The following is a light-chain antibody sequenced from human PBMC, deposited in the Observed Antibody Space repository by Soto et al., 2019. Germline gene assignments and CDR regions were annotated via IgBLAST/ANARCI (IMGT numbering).Light chain of an antibody. CDR2: EVS. J-gene: IGLJ1*01. V-gene: IGLV2-14*01. CDR3: SSYTSSSSYV. CDR1: SSDVGGYNY. Sequence: QSVLTQPASVSGSPGQSITISCTGTSSDVGGYNYVSWYQQHPGKAPKLIIYEVSNRPSGVSNRFSGSKSGNTASLTISGLQAEDEADYYCSSYTSSSSYVFGTGTK.